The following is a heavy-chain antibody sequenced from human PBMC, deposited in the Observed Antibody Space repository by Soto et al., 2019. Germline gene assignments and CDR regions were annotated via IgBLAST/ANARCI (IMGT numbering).Heavy chain of an antibody. D-gene: IGHD3-16*01. Sequence: QVQLVQSGAEVKKPGSSVKVSCKASGGPFSSFALNWVRQAPGQGLEWMGGIIPILGSPNYPQTFQGRVTITADESTSTVYLDLSSLKSEVTAVYYCARQVQMLWAYFDYWGQGTRVTVSS. V-gene: IGHV1-69*01. CDR1: GGPFSSFA. J-gene: IGHJ4*02. CDR2: IIPILGSP. CDR3: ARQVQMLWAYFDY.